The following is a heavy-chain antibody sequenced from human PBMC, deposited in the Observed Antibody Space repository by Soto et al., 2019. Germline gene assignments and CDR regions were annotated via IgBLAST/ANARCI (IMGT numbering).Heavy chain of an antibody. CDR2: LNPNNDIT. V-gene: IGHV1-8*01. D-gene: IGHD3-3*01. CDR1: GYTFTDYQ. Sequence: QVQLVQSGAEVKKPGASVKVSCRASGYTFTDYQITWVRQSTGRGFEWMGWLNPNNDITDSSRQFLGRLTFTRNTSSNTAYMELRGLLSEDTAVYFCARVGAKTSSFGVKMTTEGLDVWGQGTPVIVSS. J-gene: IGHJ6*02. CDR3: ARVGAKTSSFGVKMTTEGLDV.